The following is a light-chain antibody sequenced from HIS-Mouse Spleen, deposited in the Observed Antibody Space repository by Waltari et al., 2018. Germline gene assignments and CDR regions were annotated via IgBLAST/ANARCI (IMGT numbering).Light chain of an antibody. CDR2: EGS. CDR1: SSDAGSYNL. Sequence: QSALTQPASVSGSPGQSITISCTGTSSDAGSYNLVSWYQQHPGTAPRLMIYEGSKRPSGVSTRFSCSKSGNTASLTISGLQAEDDADYYCCSYAGSSTWVFGGGTKLTVL. J-gene: IGLJ3*02. CDR3: CSYAGSSTWV. V-gene: IGLV2-23*01.